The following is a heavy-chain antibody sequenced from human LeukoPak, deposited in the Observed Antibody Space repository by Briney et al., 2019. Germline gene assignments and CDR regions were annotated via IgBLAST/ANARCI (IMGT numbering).Heavy chain of an antibody. V-gene: IGHV3-74*01. CDR1: GFTFSNHL. J-gene: IGHJ4*02. D-gene: IGHD4-17*01. CDR3: ARDYGGLDY. Sequence: GGSLRLSCVASGFTFSNHLMHWVRQAPGKRLESVSHIKSDGTTTTYADSVKGRFTISRDNAKNTVYLQMNSLRADDTAVYYCARDYGGLDYWGQGTLVTVSS. CDR2: IKSDGTTT.